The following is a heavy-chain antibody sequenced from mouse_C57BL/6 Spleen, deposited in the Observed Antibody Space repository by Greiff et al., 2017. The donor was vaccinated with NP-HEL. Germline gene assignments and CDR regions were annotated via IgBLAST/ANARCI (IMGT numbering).Heavy chain of an antibody. V-gene: IGHV1-39*01. CDR3: ARSCYDYDGGAMDY. J-gene: IGHJ4*01. CDR2: INPNYGTT. Sequence: EVQRVESGPELVKPGASVKISCKASGYSFTDYNMNWVKQSNGKSLEWIGVINPNYGTTSYNQKFKGKATLTVDQSSSTAYMQLNSLTSEASAVYYCARSCYDYDGGAMDYWGQGTSVTVSS. CDR1: GYSFTDYN. D-gene: IGHD2-4*01.